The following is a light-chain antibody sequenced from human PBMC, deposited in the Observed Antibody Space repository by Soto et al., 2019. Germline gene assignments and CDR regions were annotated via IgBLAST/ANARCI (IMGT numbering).Light chain of an antibody. CDR1: SSDVGRYNY. J-gene: IGLJ1*01. V-gene: IGLV2-14*03. CDR3: NSYTGTSARYV. CDR2: DVN. Sequence: QSVLIQPPSVSGSPGQPVIISCTGTSSDVGRYNYVSWYQQHPGKAPKPIIFDVNYQPSGVSNRFSGSKSANTASLTIFGLQAEDEADYYCNSYTGTSARYVFVNGTKVTVL.